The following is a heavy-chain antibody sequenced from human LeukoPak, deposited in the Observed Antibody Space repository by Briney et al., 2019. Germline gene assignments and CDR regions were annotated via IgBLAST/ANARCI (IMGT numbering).Heavy chain of an antibody. V-gene: IGHV4-4*07. Sequence: SETLSLTCTVSGGSISSYYWSWIRQPAGKGLEWIGRIYTSGSTNYNPSLKSRVTMSVDTSKNQFSLKLSSVTAADTAVYYCARERYDFWSGQPYMDVWGKGTTVTVSS. D-gene: IGHD3-3*01. J-gene: IGHJ6*03. CDR3: ARERYDFWSGQPYMDV. CDR2: IYTSGST. CDR1: GGSISSYY.